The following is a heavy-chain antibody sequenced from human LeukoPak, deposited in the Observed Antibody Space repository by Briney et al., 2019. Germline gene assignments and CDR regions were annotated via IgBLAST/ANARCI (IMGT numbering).Heavy chain of an antibody. D-gene: IGHD5-24*01. CDR2: IWYDGSNK. CDR1: GFTFSSYG. CDR3: AKGRDGYNYGALDY. Sequence: GGSLRLSCAASGFTFSSYGMHWVRQAPGKGLDWVAVIWYDGSNKYYADSVKGRFTISRDNSKNTLYLQMNSLRAEDTAVYYCAKGRDGYNYGALDYWGQGTLVTVSS. V-gene: IGHV3-33*06. J-gene: IGHJ4*02.